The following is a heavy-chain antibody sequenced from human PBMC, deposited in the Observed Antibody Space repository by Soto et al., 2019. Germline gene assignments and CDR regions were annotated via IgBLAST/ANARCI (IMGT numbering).Heavy chain of an antibody. D-gene: IGHD6-19*01. V-gene: IGHV1-18*01. Sequence: ASVELCCKASGYTIASYDRKWVRQANGQGLEWLGWISAYSGNTNYAQKFQGRVTMTTDTSTSTAYMELRSLRSDDTAVYYCARRRAGLDDSWGQGTLVTV. CDR1: GYTIASYD. CDR3: ARRRAGLDDS. J-gene: IGHJ4*02. CDR2: ISAYSGNT.